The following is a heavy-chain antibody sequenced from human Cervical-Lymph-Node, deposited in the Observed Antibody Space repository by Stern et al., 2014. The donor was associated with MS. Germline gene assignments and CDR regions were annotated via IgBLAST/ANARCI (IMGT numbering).Heavy chain of an antibody. CDR3: ARGTGYSYYFDY. Sequence: VQLVQSGAEVKKPGASVKVSCKASGYTFTDHYIHWVRQAPGQGLEWMGVINPSGGSTTNAKNFQGRVTMSRDSSQPNCQLARSSLRSEATAVYYCARGTGYSYYFDYWGQGTLVTVSS. D-gene: IGHD3/OR15-3a*01. CDR1: GYTFTDHY. V-gene: IGHV1-46*01. J-gene: IGHJ4*02. CDR2: INPSGGST.